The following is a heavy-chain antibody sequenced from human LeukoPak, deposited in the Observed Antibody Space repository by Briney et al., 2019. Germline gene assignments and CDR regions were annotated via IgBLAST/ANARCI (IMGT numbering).Heavy chain of an antibody. CDR3: ARDKVAVAGTGVNWFDP. J-gene: IGHJ5*02. CDR2: INHSGST. Sequence: SETLSLTCTVSGASISSDNYYWGWVRQPPGKGLEWIGEINHSGSTNYNPSLKSRVTISVDTSKNQFSLKLSSVTAADTAVYYCARDKVAVAGTGVNWFDPWGQGTLVTVSS. D-gene: IGHD6-19*01. V-gene: IGHV4-39*07. CDR1: GASISSDNYY.